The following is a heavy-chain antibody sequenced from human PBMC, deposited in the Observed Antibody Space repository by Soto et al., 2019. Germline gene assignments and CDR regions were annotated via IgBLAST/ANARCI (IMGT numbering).Heavy chain of an antibody. CDR2: IYHSGST. CDR1: GGSISSGGYS. J-gene: IGHJ4*02. CDR3: ARDPPTMLHDFDC. Sequence: PSETLSLTCAVSGGSISSGGYSWSWIRQPPGKGLEWIGYIYHSGSTYYNPSLKSRITISPDTSKNQFSLQLNAVTPDDTAVYYCARDPPTMLHDFDCWGQGTLVTVSS. V-gene: IGHV4-30-2*05. D-gene: IGHD2-15*01.